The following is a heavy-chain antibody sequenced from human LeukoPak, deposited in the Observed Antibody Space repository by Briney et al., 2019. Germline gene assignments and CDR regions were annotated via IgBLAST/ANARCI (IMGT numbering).Heavy chain of an antibody. Sequence: GGSLRLSCAASGFTFDDYTMHWVRHAPGKGLEWVSLISWDGGSTYYADSVKGRFTISRDNSKNSLYLQMNSLRTEDTALYYCAKDAGEGLDYWGQGTLVTVSS. J-gene: IGHJ4*02. CDR2: ISWDGGST. CDR1: GFTFDDYT. V-gene: IGHV3-43*01. CDR3: AKDAGEGLDY. D-gene: IGHD3-16*01.